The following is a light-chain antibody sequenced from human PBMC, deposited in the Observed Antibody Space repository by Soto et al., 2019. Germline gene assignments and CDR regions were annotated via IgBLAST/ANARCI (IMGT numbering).Light chain of an antibody. CDR3: CSFTTSSTLV. CDR1: SSDIGAYNH. Sequence: QSVLTQPASVSGSRGQSITISCTGTSSDIGAYNHVSWYQQNPGKAPQLIIYEVSNRPSGLSNRFSASKSGNAASLTISGLQAEDEADYFCCSFTTSSTLVFGTGTKVTVL. J-gene: IGLJ1*01. V-gene: IGLV2-14*01. CDR2: EVS.